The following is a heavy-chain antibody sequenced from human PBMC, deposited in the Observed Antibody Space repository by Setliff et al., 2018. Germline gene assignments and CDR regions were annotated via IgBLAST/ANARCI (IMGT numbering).Heavy chain of an antibody. V-gene: IGHV4-34*01. D-gene: IGHD5-12*01. Sequence: ASETLSLTCAVYGESFSGHYWSWIRQPPGKGLEWIGEINHSGSTNYNPSLKSRVTISVDTSKNQFSLKLSSVAAADTAVYYCARAPGRRSGYDPYYFDYWGQGTLVTVSS. CDR1: GESFSGHY. CDR2: INHSGST. CDR3: ARAPGRRSGYDPYYFDY. J-gene: IGHJ4*02.